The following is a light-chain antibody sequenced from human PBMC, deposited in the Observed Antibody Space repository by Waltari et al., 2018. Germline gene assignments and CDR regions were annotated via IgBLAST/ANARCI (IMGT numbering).Light chain of an antibody. J-gene: IGKJ2*01. CDR3: QQRSNWTPHT. CDR2: DAS. V-gene: IGKV3-11*01. Sequence: EIVLTQSPDTLSLSPGDTATLSCRASQSVGSYLAWYPQKPGQPPRLLIYDASNRATGVPDRFRGSGSGTDFTLTISSLEAEDFAVYFCQQRSNWTPHTFGQGARLDIK. CDR1: QSVGSY.